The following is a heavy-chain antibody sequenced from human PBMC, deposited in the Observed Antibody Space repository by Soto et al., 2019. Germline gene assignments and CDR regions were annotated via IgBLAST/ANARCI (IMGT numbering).Heavy chain of an antibody. J-gene: IGHJ4*02. D-gene: IGHD3-10*01. CDR2: VHHSGST. CDR3: ARGSMATLYFDY. CDR1: GGSFSGYY. V-gene: IGHV4-34*01. Sequence: SETLSLTCAVYGGSFSGYYWNWIRQHPGKGLEWIGEVHHSGSTYYNPSLKSRLAISVDTSRNQFSLKVSSVTAADTAVYYCARGSMATLYFDYWGQGALVTVSS.